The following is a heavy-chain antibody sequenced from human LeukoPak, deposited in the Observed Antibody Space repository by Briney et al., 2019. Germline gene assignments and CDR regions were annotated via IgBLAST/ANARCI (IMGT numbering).Heavy chain of an antibody. V-gene: IGHV3-30-3*01. D-gene: IGHD3-16*02. CDR3: AKDRLPLGELSLFDY. CDR1: GFTFSSYA. J-gene: IGHJ4*02. CDR2: ISYDGSNK. Sequence: PGGSPRLSCAASGFTFSSYAMHWVRQAPGKGLEWVAVISYDGSNKYYADSVKGRFTISRDNSKNTLYLQMNSLRAEDTAVYYCAKDRLPLGELSLFDYWGQGTLVTVSS.